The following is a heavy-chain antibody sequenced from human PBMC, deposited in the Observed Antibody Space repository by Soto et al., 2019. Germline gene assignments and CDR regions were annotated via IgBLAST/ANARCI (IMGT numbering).Heavy chain of an antibody. CDR1: GYTFTGYA. J-gene: IGHJ4*02. V-gene: IGHV1-3*01. Sequence: QVQLVQSGAEVKKPGASVKVSCKASGYTFTGYAIHWVRQAPGQRREWMGWINAGNGNTKYSQKFQGRVTITRDTSASTAYMELSSLRSEDTAVYYCARGDYYDSQDYWGQGTLVTVSS. CDR3: ARGDYYDSQDY. D-gene: IGHD3-22*01. CDR2: INAGNGNT.